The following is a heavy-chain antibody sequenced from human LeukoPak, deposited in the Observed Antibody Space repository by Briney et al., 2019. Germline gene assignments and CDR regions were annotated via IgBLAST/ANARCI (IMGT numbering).Heavy chain of an antibody. J-gene: IGHJ4*02. CDR3: ARDLLYDYVWGSYRYFDY. V-gene: IGHV4-4*02. CDR2: IYHSGST. Sequence: SETLSLTCAVSGGSISSSNWWSWVRQPPGKGLEWIGEIYHSGSTNYNPSLKSRVTISVDKSKNQFSLKLSSVTAADTAVYYCARDLLYDYVWGSYRYFDYWGQGTLVTVSS. D-gene: IGHD3-16*02. CDR1: GGSISSSNW.